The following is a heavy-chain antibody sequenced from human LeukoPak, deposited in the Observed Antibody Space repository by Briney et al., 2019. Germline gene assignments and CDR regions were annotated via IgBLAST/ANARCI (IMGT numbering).Heavy chain of an antibody. Sequence: ASVKVSCKASGYTFTDYYMHWVGQAPGQGLEWMGWIKPNNGGTNYAQKFQGRVTMTRDTSISTAYMELSRLRSDDTAVYYCARARGDIVVVPAAIWFDPWGQGTLVTVSS. CDR2: IKPNNGGT. J-gene: IGHJ5*02. CDR3: ARARGDIVVVPAAIWFDP. V-gene: IGHV1-2*02. D-gene: IGHD2-2*01. CDR1: GYTFTDYY.